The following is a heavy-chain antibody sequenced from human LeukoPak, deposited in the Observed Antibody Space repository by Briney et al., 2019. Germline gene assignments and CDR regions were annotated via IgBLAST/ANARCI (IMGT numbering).Heavy chain of an antibody. Sequence: SETLSLTCTVSGGSISSYYWSWIRQPPGKGLEWIGYISYSGSTNYNPSLKSRVTISVDTSKNQFSLKLSSVTAADTAVYYCARFSSYYDSSGYSRYYFDYWGQGTLVTVSS. V-gene: IGHV4-59*08. CDR2: ISYSGST. D-gene: IGHD3-22*01. J-gene: IGHJ4*02. CDR3: ARFSSYYDSSGYSRYYFDY. CDR1: GGSISSYY.